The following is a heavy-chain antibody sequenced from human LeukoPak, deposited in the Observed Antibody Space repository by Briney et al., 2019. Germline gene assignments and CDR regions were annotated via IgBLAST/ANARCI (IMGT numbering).Heavy chain of an antibody. Sequence: SETLSLTCTVSGGSISSYYWNWIRQPPGKGLEWIGYIYYSGSTNYNPSLKSRVTITVGTSKNQFTLNLTSVNAADTAVYYCARFTPQGYGWGGYNRFDPWGQGTLVTVSS. CDR3: ARFTPQGYGWGGYNRFDP. CDR2: IYYSGST. D-gene: IGHD3-16*01. CDR1: GGSISSYY. J-gene: IGHJ5*02. V-gene: IGHV4-59*01.